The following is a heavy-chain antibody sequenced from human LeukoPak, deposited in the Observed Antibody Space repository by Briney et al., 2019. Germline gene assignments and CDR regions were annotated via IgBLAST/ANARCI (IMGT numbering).Heavy chain of an antibody. V-gene: IGHV1-18*01. D-gene: IGHD3-22*01. CDR2: ISAYNGNT. Sequence: ASVKVSCKASGYTFTSYGISWVRQARGQGLEWMGWISAYNGNTNYAQKLQGRVTMTTDTSTSTAYMELRSLRSDDTAVYYCASHLTYYYDSSGRDAFDIWGQGTMVTVSS. J-gene: IGHJ3*02. CDR3: ASHLTYYYDSSGRDAFDI. CDR1: GYTFTSYG.